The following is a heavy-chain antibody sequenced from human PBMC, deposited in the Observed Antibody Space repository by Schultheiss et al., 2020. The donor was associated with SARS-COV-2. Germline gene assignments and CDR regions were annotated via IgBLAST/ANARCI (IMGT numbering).Heavy chain of an antibody. CDR2: IWYDGSNK. J-gene: IGHJ4*02. D-gene: IGHD3-22*01. Sequence: GGSLRLSCTASGFTFGDYAMSWFRQAPGKGLEWVAVIWYDGSNKYYADSVKGRFTISRDNSKNTLYLQMNSLRAEDTAVYYCARDSSWYDSSGYYYGDGFDYWGQGTLVTVSS. V-gene: IGHV3-33*01. CDR1: GFTFGDYA. CDR3: ARDSSWYDSSGYYYGDGFDY.